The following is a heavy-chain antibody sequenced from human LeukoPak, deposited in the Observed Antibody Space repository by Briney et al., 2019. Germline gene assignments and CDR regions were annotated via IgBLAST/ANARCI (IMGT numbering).Heavy chain of an antibody. CDR1: GFTFSSYA. CDR2: ISYDGSNK. J-gene: IGHJ4*02. V-gene: IGHV3-30-3*01. CDR3: ARDWEGYYDYVWGSYRNQGFDY. D-gene: IGHD3-16*02. Sequence: PGRSLRLSCAASGFTFSSYAMHWVRQAPGKGLEWVAVISYDGSNKYYADSVKGRFTISRDNAKNSLYLQMNSLRAEDTAVYYCARDWEGYYDYVWGSYRNQGFDYWGQGTLVTVSS.